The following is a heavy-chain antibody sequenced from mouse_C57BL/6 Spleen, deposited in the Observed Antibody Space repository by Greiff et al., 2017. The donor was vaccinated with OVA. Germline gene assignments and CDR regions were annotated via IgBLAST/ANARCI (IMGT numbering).Heavy chain of an antibody. J-gene: IGHJ2*01. V-gene: IGHV1-64*01. Sequence: QVQLQQPGAELVKPGASVKLSCTASGYTFTSYWMHWVKQRPGQGLEWIGMLHPNRGSTNYNEKFQSKATLTVDESSSTAYMQLSSLTAEDAAVYYCAPDGNHRGWGQGTTLTVSS. CDR1: GYTFTSYW. CDR2: LHPNRGST. D-gene: IGHD2-1*01. CDR3: APDGNHRG.